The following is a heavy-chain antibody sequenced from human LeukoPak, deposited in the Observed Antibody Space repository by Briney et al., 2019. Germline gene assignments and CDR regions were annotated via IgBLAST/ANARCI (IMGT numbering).Heavy chain of an antibody. D-gene: IGHD4-23*01. V-gene: IGHV4-59*12. CDR1: GGSISSYY. CDR2: IYYSGST. CDR3: ARGESGDYGGYYDY. Sequence: PSETLSLTCTVSGGSISSYYWSWIRQPPGKGLEWIGYIYYSGSTNYNPSLKSRVTISVDKSKNQFSLKLSSVTAADTAVYYCARGESGDYGGYYDYWGQGTLVTVSS. J-gene: IGHJ4*02.